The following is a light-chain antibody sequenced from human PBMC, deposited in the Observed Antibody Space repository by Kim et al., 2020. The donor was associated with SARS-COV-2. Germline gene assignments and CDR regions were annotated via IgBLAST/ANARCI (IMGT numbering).Light chain of an antibody. Sequence: EIVLTQSPGTLSLSPGERATLSCRASQSVSSSYLVWYQQKPGQAPRLLIYGASSRATGIPDRFSGSGSRTDFTLTISRLEPEDFAVYYCQQYGSSPLLTFGGGTRWIS. CDR3: QQYGSSPLLT. CDR2: GAS. V-gene: IGKV3-20*01. CDR1: QSVSSSY. J-gene: IGKJ4*01.